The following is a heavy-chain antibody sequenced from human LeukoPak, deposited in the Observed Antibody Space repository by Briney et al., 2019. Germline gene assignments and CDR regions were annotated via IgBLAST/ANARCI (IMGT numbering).Heavy chain of an antibody. J-gene: IGHJ4*02. Sequence: GGSLRLPCAASGFTFRIHAMRWARQAPGKGLEWVLPISGSGGSTFYADSVKARFTISRDNSKTTLYLQMNSLRAEDTAVYYCAKSVLSGSYWGHFDYWGQGTLVTVSS. CDR2: ISGSGGST. V-gene: IGHV3-23*01. D-gene: IGHD1-26*01. CDR3: AKSVLSGSYWGHFDY. CDR1: GFTFRIHA.